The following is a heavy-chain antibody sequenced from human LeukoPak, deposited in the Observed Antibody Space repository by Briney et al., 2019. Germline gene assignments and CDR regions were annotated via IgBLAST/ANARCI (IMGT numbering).Heavy chain of an antibody. Sequence: SETLSLTCAVYGGSFSGYYWSWIRQPPGKGLEWIVEINHSGSTNYNPSLKSRVTISVDTSKNQFSLKLSSVTAADTAVYYCARDSRSWPRGWFDPWGQGTLVTVSS. CDR1: GGSFSGYY. CDR3: ARDSRSWPRGWFDP. D-gene: IGHD6-13*01. V-gene: IGHV4-34*01. CDR2: INHSGST. J-gene: IGHJ5*02.